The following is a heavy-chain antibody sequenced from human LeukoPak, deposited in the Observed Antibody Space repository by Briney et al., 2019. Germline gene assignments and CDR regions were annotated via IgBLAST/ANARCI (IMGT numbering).Heavy chain of an antibody. CDR3: ARSTWLLDK. CDR1: GGSISSYY. Sequence: SETLSLTCTVSGGSISSYYWSWIRQPPGKGLEWIGYSYYSGSTNYNPSLKSRVTISVDTTKNQFSLKLSSVTAADTAVYYCARSTWLLDKWGQGTLVTVSS. V-gene: IGHV4-59*01. D-gene: IGHD3-22*01. J-gene: IGHJ4*02. CDR2: SYYSGST.